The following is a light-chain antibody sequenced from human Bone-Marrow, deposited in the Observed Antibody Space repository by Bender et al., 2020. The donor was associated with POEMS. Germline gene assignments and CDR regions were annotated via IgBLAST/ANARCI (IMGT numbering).Light chain of an antibody. CDR1: NIGRIS. J-gene: IGLJ3*02. CDR3: RSYDNSLGSWV. V-gene: IGLV3-21*02. Sequence: SYVLTQPPSVSVAPGQTARITCGGDNIGRISVHWYEQTSGQAPVLVVYDDGDRPAGITERFFGSKSGTTVSLAITGLQAEDEGDYYCRSYDNSLGSWVFGGGTKLTVL. CDR2: DDG.